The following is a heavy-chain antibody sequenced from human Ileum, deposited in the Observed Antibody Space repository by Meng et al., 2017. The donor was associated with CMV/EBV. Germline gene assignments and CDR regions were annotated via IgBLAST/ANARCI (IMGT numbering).Heavy chain of an antibody. CDR3: ARIGFGAHFDP. J-gene: IGHJ5*02. Sequence: SCKASGYNFTSYAMHWVRQAPGQGPEWMGWANGANGNTKYSQKFQGRVTFTRDTTASTAYMELTSLRSDDTALYYCARIGFGAHFDPWGRGTLVTVSS. V-gene: IGHV1-3*01. D-gene: IGHD3-16*01. CDR1: GYNFTSYA. CDR2: ANGANGNT.